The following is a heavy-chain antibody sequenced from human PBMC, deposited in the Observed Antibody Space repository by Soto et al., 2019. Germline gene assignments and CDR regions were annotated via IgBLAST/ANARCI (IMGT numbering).Heavy chain of an antibody. CDR2: INHSGST. D-gene: IGHD4-4*01. CDR3: ARVPKALTTRVYYYYYYMDV. V-gene: IGHV4-34*01. J-gene: IGHJ6*03. CDR1: GGSFSGYY. Sequence: LETLSLTCAVYGGSFSGYYWSWIRQPPGKGLEWIGEINHSGSTNYNPSLKSRVTISVDTSKNQFSLKLSSVTAADTAVYYCARVPKALTTRVYYYYYYMDVWGKGTTVTVSS.